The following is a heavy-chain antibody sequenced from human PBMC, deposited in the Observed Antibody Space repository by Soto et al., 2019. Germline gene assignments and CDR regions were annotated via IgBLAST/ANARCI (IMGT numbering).Heavy chain of an antibody. J-gene: IGHJ5*02. CDR2: ISSSSSYI. D-gene: IGHD6-19*01. Sequence: AGGSLRLSCAASGFTFSSYSMNWVRQAPGKGLEWVSSISSSSSYIYYADSVKGRFTISRDNAKNSLYLQMNSLRAEDTAVYYCARVAAVAGTGWFDPWGQGTLVTVSS. CDR1: GFTFSSYS. V-gene: IGHV3-21*01. CDR3: ARVAAVAGTGWFDP.